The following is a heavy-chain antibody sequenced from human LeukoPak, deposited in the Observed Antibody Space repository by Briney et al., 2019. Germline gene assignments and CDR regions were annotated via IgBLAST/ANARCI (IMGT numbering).Heavy chain of an antibody. CDR2: IYHSGST. CDR1: GGSFSSYY. V-gene: IGHV4-59*01. Sequence: SETLSLTCNVSGGSFSSYYWTWIRQPPGKGLEWIGYIYHSGSTSSNPSLQSRVTISIDMSKNQFSLKLSSVTAADTAVYYCARPCSSTSCYFDYWGQGTLVTVSS. CDR3: ARPCSSTSCYFDY. J-gene: IGHJ4*02. D-gene: IGHD2-2*01.